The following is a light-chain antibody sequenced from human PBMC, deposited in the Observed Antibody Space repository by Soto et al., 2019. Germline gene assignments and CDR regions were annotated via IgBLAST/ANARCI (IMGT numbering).Light chain of an antibody. V-gene: IGLV2-14*01. J-gene: IGLJ1*01. CDR3: SSYTSSNTLHYV. Sequence: QSALTQPASVSGSPGQSITVSCTGTRSDVGGYNYVSWYQQHPGKAPKLIIYEVSNRPSGASYRFSGSKSGNTASLTISGLQAEDEADYYCSSYTSSNTLHYVFGSGTKVTVL. CDR2: EVS. CDR1: RSDVGGYNY.